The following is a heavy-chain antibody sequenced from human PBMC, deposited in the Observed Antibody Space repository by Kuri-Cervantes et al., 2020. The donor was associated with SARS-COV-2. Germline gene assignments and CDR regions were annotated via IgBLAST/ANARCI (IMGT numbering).Heavy chain of an antibody. J-gene: IGHJ4*02. Sequence: SVKVSCKASGYTFTSYAISWVRQAPGQGLEWMGRIIPILGIANYAQKFQGRVTITADKSTSTAYMELSSLRSEDTAVYYCASQTEIYGSGSYYFDYWGQGTLVTVS. CDR3: ASQTEIYGSGSYYFDY. V-gene: IGHV1-69*04. D-gene: IGHD3-10*01. CDR2: IIPILGIA. CDR1: GYTFTSYA.